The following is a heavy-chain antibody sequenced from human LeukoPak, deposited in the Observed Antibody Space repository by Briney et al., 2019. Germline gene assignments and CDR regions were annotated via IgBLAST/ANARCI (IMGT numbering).Heavy chain of an antibody. CDR1: GYTFTGYY. V-gene: IGHV1-2*04. Sequence: ASVKVSCKASGYTFTGYYMHWVRQAPGQGLEWMGWINPNSGGTNYAQKFQGWVTMTRDTSISTAYMELSRLRSDDTAVYYCARGFECSGGSCAWFDPWGQGTLVTVSS. D-gene: IGHD2-15*01. CDR3: ARGFECSGGSCAWFDP. CDR2: INPNSGGT. J-gene: IGHJ5*02.